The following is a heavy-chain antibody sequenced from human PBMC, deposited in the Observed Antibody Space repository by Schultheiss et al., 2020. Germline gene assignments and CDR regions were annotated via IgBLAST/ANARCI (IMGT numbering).Heavy chain of an antibody. V-gene: IGHV4-39*02. D-gene: IGHD4-11*01. Sequence: SETLSLTCTVSGGSISSSSYYWGWIRQPPGKGLEWIGEIYHSGSTNYNPSLKSRVTISVDTSKNQFSLKLSSVTAADTAVYYCARDDYSNYINGMDVWGQGTTVNVSS. CDR1: GGSISSSSYY. J-gene: IGHJ6*02. CDR3: ARDDYSNYINGMDV. CDR2: IYHSGST.